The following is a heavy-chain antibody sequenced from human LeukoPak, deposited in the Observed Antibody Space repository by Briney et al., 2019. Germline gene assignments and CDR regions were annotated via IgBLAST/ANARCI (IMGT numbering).Heavy chain of an antibody. J-gene: IGHJ6*04. D-gene: IGHD3-10*01. V-gene: IGHV4-34*01. CDR2: INHSGST. Sequence: PSETLSLTCAVYGGSFSGYYWSWIHQPPGKGLEWIGEINHSGSTNYNPSLKSRVTISVDTSKNQFSLKLSSVTAADTAVYYCASLVRGVQYYYGMDVWGKGTTVTVSS. CDR1: GGSFSGYY. CDR3: ASLVRGVQYYYGMDV.